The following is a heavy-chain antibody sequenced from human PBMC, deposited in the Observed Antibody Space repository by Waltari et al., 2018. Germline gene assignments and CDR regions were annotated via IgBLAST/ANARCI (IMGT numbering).Heavy chain of an antibody. CDR3: ARVLDYGIDY. V-gene: IGHV4-34*01. Sequence: QVQLQQWGAGLLKPSETLSLTCAVYGGSFSGYYWSWIRPPPGKGLEWIGEINHSGSTNYNPSLKSRVTISVDTSKNQFSLKLSSVTAADTAVYYCARVLDYGIDYWGQGTLVTVSS. CDR2: INHSGST. J-gene: IGHJ4*02. CDR1: GGSFSGYY. D-gene: IGHD4-17*01.